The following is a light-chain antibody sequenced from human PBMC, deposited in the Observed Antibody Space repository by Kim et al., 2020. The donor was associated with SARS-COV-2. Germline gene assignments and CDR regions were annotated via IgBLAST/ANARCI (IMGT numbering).Light chain of an antibody. CDR1: QSISSW. J-gene: IGKJ2*01. V-gene: IGKV1-5*01. CDR3: QQYNSYWYT. Sequence: GDRVTITCRASQSISSWLAWYQQKPGKAPKLLIYDASSLESGVPSRFSGSGSGTEFTLTISSLQPDDFATYYCQQYNSYWYTFGQGTKL. CDR2: DAS.